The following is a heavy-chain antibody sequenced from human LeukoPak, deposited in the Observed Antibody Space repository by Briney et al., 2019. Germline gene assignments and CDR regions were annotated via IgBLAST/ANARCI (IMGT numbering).Heavy chain of an antibody. CDR1: GLTFSSYT. J-gene: IGHJ4*02. CDR2: ISYDGSNK. D-gene: IGHD3-9*01. V-gene: IGHV3-30-3*01. CDR3: AREGDILNYFDY. Sequence: PGGSLRLSCAASGLTFSSYTVNWIRQAPGKGLEWVAVISYDGSNKYYADSVKGRFTISRDNSKNTLYLQMNSLRADDTAVYYCAREGDILNYFDYWGQGTLVTVSS.